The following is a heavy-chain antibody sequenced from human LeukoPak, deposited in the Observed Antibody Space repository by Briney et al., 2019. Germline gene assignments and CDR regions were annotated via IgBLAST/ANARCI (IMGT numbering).Heavy chain of an antibody. V-gene: IGHV3-74*01. CDR1: GFTFSSYG. CDR3: ARGGVAGSRLYYYGMDV. Sequence: PGGSLRLSCAASGFTFSSYGMHWVRQAPGEGLVWVPRINTDGGTTRYADSVKGRFTISRDNAKNTLYLQVNSLRAEDTAVYYCARGGVAGSRLYYYGMDVWGQGTTVTVSS. D-gene: IGHD6-19*01. CDR2: INTDGGTT. J-gene: IGHJ6*02.